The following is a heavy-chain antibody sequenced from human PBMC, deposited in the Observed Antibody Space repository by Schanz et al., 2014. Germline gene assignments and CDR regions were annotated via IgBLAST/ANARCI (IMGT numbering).Heavy chain of an antibody. V-gene: IGHV3-30*19. CDR1: GFIFSNYG. D-gene: IGHD1-1*01. J-gene: IGHJ4*02. Sequence: QVQLVESGGGVVQPGGSLRLSCAASGFIFSNYGMHWVRQAPGKGLEWVALISYDGSIKYYADSVEGRFTVSRDSGQNSLYLQMNSLRAGDTAVYYCARGTDWNLHYWGQGALVTVSS. CDR2: ISYDGSIK. CDR3: ARGTDWNLHY.